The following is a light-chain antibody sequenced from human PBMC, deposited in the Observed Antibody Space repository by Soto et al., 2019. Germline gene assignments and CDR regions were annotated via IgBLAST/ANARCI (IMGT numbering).Light chain of an antibody. Sequence: QPASVSGSPGQSITISCTGTSSDVGGYNYVSWYQQHPGKAPKLMIYDVSNRPSGVSNRFSGSKSGNTASLTISGLQAEDEADYYCSSYTSSSTLEVFGGGTKLTVL. V-gene: IGLV2-14*01. CDR2: DVS. CDR3: SSYTSSSTLEV. CDR1: SSDVGGYNY. J-gene: IGLJ2*01.